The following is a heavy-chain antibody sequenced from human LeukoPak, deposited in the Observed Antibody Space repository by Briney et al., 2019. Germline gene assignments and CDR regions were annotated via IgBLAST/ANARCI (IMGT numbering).Heavy chain of an antibody. D-gene: IGHD6-6*01. CDR2: ISAYNGNT. Sequence: ASVKVSCKASGYTFTSYGISWVRQAPGQGLEWMGWISAYNGNTNYAQKLQGRVTMTTDTSTSTAYMELRGLRSDDTAVYYCARSAAARGYYYMDVWGKGTTVTVSS. V-gene: IGHV1-18*01. J-gene: IGHJ6*03. CDR1: GYTFTSYG. CDR3: ARSAAARGYYYMDV.